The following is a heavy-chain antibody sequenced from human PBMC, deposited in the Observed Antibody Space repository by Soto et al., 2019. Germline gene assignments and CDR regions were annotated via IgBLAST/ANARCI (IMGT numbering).Heavy chain of an antibody. J-gene: IGHJ4*02. CDR2: INAGNGNT. Sequence: ASVKVSCKASGYTFTSYDMHWVRQAPGQRLEWMRWINAGNGNTKYSKKIQGRVTITRDTSTSTAYLELSSLRSEDTAVYYCARGPPLAADYWGQGTLVSVSS. CDR1: GYTFTSYD. CDR3: ARGPPLAADY. V-gene: IGHV1-3*01.